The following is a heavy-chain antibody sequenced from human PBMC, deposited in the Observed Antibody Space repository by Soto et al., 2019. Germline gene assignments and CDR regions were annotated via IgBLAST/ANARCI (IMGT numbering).Heavy chain of an antibody. Sequence: DVQLLESGGGLVQPGGSLRLSCAASGFTFSNYDMTWVRQAPGKGLEWVSVVSTSGRRTYYADSVKGRFTISRDNSKDILYLQMNSLRADDTAVYYCAKGGELDYWGQGTLVTVSS. CDR2: VSTSGRRT. V-gene: IGHV3-23*01. CDR1: GFTFSNYD. J-gene: IGHJ4*02. CDR3: AKGGELDY.